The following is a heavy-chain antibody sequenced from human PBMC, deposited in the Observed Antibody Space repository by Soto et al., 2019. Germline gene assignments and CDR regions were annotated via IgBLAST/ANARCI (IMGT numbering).Heavy chain of an antibody. V-gene: IGHV1-18*01. Sequence: GASVKVSCKASGYTFTSYGISWVRQAPGQGLEWMGWISAYNGNTNYAQKLQGRVTMTTDTSTSTAYMELRSLRSDDTAVYYCARDISNYETGYYYGMDVWGQGTTVTVSS. D-gene: IGHD4-4*01. CDR3: ARDISNYETGYYYGMDV. CDR2: ISAYNGNT. CDR1: GYTFTSYG. J-gene: IGHJ6*02.